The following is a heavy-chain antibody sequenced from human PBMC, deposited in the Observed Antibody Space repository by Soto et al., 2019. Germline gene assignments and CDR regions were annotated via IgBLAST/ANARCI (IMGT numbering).Heavy chain of an antibody. J-gene: IGHJ4*02. CDR3: ARDYDSSGYGDY. CDR1: GSTFTSYA. CDR2: INAGNGNT. V-gene: IGHV1-3*01. D-gene: IGHD3-22*01. Sequence: GASVKVSCKASGSTFTSYAMHWVRQAPGQRLEWMGWINAGNGNTKYSQKFQGRVTITRDTSASTAYMELSSLRSEDTAVYYCARDYDSSGYGDYWGQGTLVTVSS.